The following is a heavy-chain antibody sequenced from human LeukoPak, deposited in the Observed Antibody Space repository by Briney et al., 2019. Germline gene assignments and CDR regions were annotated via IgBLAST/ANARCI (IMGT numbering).Heavy chain of an antibody. CDR1: GFTFSSYS. V-gene: IGHV3-48*04. J-gene: IGHJ6*02. CDR3: ARDKPFYYYGMDV. CDR2: ISSSSSTI. Sequence: PGGSLRLSCAASGFTFSSYSMNWVRQAPGKGLEWVSYISSSSSTIYYADSVKGRFTISRDNAKNSLYLQMNSLRAEDTAVYYCARDKPFYYYGMDVWGQGTTVTVSS.